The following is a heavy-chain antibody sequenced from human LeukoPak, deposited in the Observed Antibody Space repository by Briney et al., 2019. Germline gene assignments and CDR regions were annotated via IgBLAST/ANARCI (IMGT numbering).Heavy chain of an antibody. Sequence: SETLSLTCTVSGGSISSGGYYWSWIRQHPGKGLEWIGYIYYSGSTYYNPSLKSRVTISVDTSKNQFSLKLSSVTAADTAVYYCATQFWSGYYSWFDPWGQGTLVTVSS. CDR3: ATQFWSGYYSWFDP. J-gene: IGHJ5*02. D-gene: IGHD3-3*01. V-gene: IGHV4-31*03. CDR2: IYYSGST. CDR1: GGSISSGGYY.